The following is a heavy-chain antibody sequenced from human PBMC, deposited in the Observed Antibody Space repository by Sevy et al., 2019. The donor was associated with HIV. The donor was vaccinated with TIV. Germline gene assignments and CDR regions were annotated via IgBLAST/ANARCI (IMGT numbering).Heavy chain of an antibody. CDR3: TRSSYSSSFYYYYGMDV. CDR1: GFTISGSA. J-gene: IGHJ6*02. Sequence: GGSLRLSCAASGFTISGSAMHWVRQASGKGLEWVGRIRSKANSYATAYAASVKGRFTISRDDSKNTAYLQMNSLKTEDTAVYYCTRSSYSSSFYYYYGMDVWGQGTTVTVSS. D-gene: IGHD6-13*01. CDR2: IRSKANSYAT. V-gene: IGHV3-73*01.